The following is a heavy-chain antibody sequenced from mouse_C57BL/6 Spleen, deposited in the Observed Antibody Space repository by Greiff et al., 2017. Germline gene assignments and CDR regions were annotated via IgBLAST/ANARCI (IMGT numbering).Heavy chain of an antibody. Sequence: QVQLQQPGAELVRPGSSVKLSCKASGYTFTSYWMHWVKQRPIQGLEWIGNIDPSDSETHSNQKFKDKATLTVDKSSSTAYMQLSSLTSEDSAVYYCARESEGFAYWGQGTLVTVSA. V-gene: IGHV1-52*01. CDR1: GYTFTSYW. J-gene: IGHJ3*01. CDR3: ARESEGFAY. CDR2: IDPSDSET.